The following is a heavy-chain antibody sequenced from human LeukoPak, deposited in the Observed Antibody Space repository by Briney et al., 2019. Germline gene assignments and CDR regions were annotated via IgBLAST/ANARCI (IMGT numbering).Heavy chain of an antibody. CDR3: AKDAYSGYGIFDY. V-gene: IGHV3-23*01. CDR2: ISGSGGST. CDR1: GFIFSSYG. J-gene: IGHJ4*02. D-gene: IGHD5-12*01. Sequence: GGSLTLSCPASGFIFSSYGTSWVSPAAGKGLEWVSAISGSGGSTYSADSVTGRFTISRDNSKNTLYLQINSLRSEETAVYYGAKDAYSGYGIFDYWGQGTLVTVSS.